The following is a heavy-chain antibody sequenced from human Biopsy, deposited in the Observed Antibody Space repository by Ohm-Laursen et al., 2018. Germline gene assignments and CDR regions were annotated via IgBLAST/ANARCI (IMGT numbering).Heavy chain of an antibody. Sequence: SVSPSCKAPGGTFSNYGVNWVRQAPGQGLEWLGGNIPILGTGNYAQKFQDRVTAAADTSTSTATMELRSLRSEDTAVYYCATKLTGYFHHWGQGTLVIVSS. V-gene: IGHV1-69*06. D-gene: IGHD3-9*01. CDR3: ATKLTGYFHH. CDR1: GGTFSNYG. J-gene: IGHJ1*01. CDR2: NIPILGTG.